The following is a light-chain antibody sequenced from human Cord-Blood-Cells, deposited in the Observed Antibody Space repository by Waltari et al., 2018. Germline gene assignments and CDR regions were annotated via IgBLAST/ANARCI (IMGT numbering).Light chain of an antibody. Sequence: EIVMTQSPATLSLSPGERATLSCRASQSVSSSYLSWYQQKPGQAPRLLIYGASPRAAGIPARFSGSGSWTDFTLTISSLQPEDFAVYYCQQDYNLPYTFGQGTKLEIK. CDR2: GAS. V-gene: IGKV3D-7*01. CDR3: QQDYNLPYT. J-gene: IGKJ2*01. CDR1: QSVSSSY.